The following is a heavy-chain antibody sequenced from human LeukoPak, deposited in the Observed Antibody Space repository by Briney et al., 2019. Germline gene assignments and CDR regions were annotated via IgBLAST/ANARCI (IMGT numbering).Heavy chain of an antibody. V-gene: IGHV3-48*03. D-gene: IGHD6-19*01. CDR2: ISGGGGTI. J-gene: IGHJ4*02. Sequence: PGGSLRLSCAATGFSFSSYEMKWVRQAPGKGLEWVSYISGGGGTILYADSVKGRLAISRDNAKNSLYLQMNSLRVEDTAVYYCARDGAVACIENDYWGQGTLVTVSS. CDR1: GFSFSSYE. CDR3: ARDGAVACIENDY.